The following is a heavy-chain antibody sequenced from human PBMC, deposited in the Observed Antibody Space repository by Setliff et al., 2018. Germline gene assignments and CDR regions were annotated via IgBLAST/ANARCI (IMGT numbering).Heavy chain of an antibody. CDR3: TTGPRDSRNYMTWLDS. CDR1: GITFKNAW. V-gene: IGHV3-15*01. Sequence: GGSLRLSCSVSGITFKNAWMTWVRQAPGKGPEWVGRIKSSREGATSDYGAPARGRFTISRDDSKNMIYLQMNNLKSDDTGFYYCTTGPRDSRNYMTWLDSWGQGTLVTVSS. J-gene: IGHJ5*01. CDR2: IKSSREGATS. D-gene: IGHD4-4*01.